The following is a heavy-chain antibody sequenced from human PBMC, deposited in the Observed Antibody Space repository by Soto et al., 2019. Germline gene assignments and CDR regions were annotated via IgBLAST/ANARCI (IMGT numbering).Heavy chain of an antibody. V-gene: IGHV1-2*04. J-gene: IGHJ3*02. CDR1: GYTFTGYY. CDR2: INPNSGGT. CDR3: ARERTIFGVPPDAFDI. D-gene: IGHD3-3*01. Sequence: ASVKVSCKASGYTFTGYYMHWVRQAPGQGLEWKGWINPNSGGTNYAQKFQGWVTMTRDTSISTAYMELSRRRSDDTAVYYCARERTIFGVPPDAFDIWGQGTMVTVSS.